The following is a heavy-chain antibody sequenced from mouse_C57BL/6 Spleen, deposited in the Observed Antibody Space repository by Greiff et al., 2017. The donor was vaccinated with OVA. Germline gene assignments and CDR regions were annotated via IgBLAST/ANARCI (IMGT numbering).Heavy chain of an antibody. V-gene: IGHV5-6*01. CDR3: ARQGNYDSDYYAMDY. J-gene: IGHJ4*01. CDR1: GFTFSSYG. D-gene: IGHD2-4*01. Sequence: EVKLMESGGDLVKPGGSLKLSCAASGFTFSSYGMSWVRQTPDKRLEWVATISSGGSYTYYPDSVKGRFTISRDNAKNTLYLQMSSLKSEDTAMYYCARQGNYDSDYYAMDYWGQGTSVTVSS. CDR2: ISSGGSYT.